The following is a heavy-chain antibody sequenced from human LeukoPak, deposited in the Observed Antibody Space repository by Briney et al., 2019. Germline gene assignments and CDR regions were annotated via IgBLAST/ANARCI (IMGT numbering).Heavy chain of an antibody. D-gene: IGHD1-26*01. V-gene: IGHV3-30*03. CDR2: ISYDGSDK. Sequence: PGRSLRLSCAASGFSFSNYGMHWVRQAPGKGLEWVAVISYDGSDKNYVDDVKGRFTISRDNSKNTLYLQMNSLRAEDTAVYYCARDHFLVGAQGSYYYYYMDVWGKGTTVTVSS. J-gene: IGHJ6*03. CDR1: GFSFSNYG. CDR3: ARDHFLVGAQGSYYYYYMDV.